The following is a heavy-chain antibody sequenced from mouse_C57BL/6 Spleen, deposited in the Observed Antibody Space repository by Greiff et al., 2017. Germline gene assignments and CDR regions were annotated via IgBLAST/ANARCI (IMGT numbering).Heavy chain of an antibody. Sequence: QVQLQQSGAELVRPGASVTLSCKASGYTFTDYEMHWVKRTPVHGLEWIGAIDPETGGTAYNQKFKGKAILTADKSSSTAYMELRSLTSEDSAVYYCTRNYYGSSPLYAMDYWGQGTSVTVSS. CDR1: GYTFTDYE. D-gene: IGHD1-1*01. CDR2: IDPETGGT. V-gene: IGHV1-15*01. J-gene: IGHJ4*01. CDR3: TRNYYGSSPLYAMDY.